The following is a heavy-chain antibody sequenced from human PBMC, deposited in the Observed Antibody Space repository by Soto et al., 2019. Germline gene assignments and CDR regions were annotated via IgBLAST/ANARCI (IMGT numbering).Heavy chain of an antibody. CDR1: GINFDDFA. D-gene: IGHD2-8*01. Sequence: VQLVESGGGLVQPGGSRRLSCVVSGINFDDFAMHWVRQVPGKGLEWVSGINWDSEDIGYADSVKGRFTISRDNAKNSLYLQMNRLNAEDTALYYCAKDTAPGFYDANGPLDSLGQGTPVTVSS. CDR3: AKDTAPGFYDANGPLDS. J-gene: IGHJ4*02. CDR2: INWDSEDI. V-gene: IGHV3-9*01.